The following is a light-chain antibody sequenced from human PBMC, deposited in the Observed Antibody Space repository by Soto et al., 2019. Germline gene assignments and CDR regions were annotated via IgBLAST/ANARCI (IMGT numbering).Light chain of an antibody. J-gene: IGKJ1*01. CDR2: DAS. V-gene: IGKV3-15*01. CDR1: QSVRRH. CDR3: QQYDNEWT. Sequence: EVGMTQSPATLSVSPGERATLSCRSSQSVRRHLTWYQQKPGQAPRLLIYDASTRATGIPARFSGSGSGTEFTLTISSLQSEDFAGYDCQQYDNEWTFGQGTKVEIK.